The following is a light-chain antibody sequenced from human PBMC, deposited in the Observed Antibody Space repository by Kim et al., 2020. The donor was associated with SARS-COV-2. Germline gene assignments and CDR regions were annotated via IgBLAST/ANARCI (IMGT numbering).Light chain of an antibody. J-gene: IGLJ2*01. CDR1: SLGSYP. CDR2: GKD. CDR3: SSRDSGGDHPWI. Sequence: SSELTQDPAVSVALGQTVRITCQGDSLGSYPANWYQQKPGQAPVVVIVGKDGRPSVIPDRFSGSGSGNTAFLTLTGAQAEDEADYYCSSRDSGGDHPWIFGGGTQLTVL. V-gene: IGLV3-19*01.